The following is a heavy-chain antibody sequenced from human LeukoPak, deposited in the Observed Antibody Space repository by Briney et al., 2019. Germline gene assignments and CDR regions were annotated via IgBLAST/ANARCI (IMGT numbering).Heavy chain of an antibody. CDR3: ARTYYDILTGYPYFDY. D-gene: IGHD3-9*01. J-gene: IGHJ4*02. V-gene: IGHV3-48*03. Sequence: PGGSLRLSCAASGFTCSSYEMNWVRQAPGKGLEWVSYISSSGSTIYYADSVKGRFTISRDNAKNSLYLQMNSLRAEDTAVYYRARTYYDILTGYPYFDYWGQGTLVTVSS. CDR2: ISSSGSTI. CDR1: GFTCSSYE.